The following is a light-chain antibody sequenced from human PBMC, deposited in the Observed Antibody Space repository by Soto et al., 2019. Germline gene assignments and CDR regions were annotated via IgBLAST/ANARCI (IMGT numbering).Light chain of an antibody. V-gene: IGKV3-15*01. J-gene: IGKJ1*01. CDR1: QTVSSN. CDR3: QQYNSYPWT. CDR2: GAS. Sequence: EIVMTQSPATLSVSPGERATLSCRASQTVSSNLAWYQQKPGKAPSLLIYGASSLDTGVPARFSGSGSGTELTLTISSLQPEDFATYYCQQYNSYPWTFGQGTKVDIK.